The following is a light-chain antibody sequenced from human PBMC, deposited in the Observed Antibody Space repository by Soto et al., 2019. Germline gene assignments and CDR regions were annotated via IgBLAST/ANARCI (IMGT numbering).Light chain of an antibody. CDR1: SSNIGAGYD. CDR2: GNS. J-gene: IGLJ2*01. V-gene: IGLV1-40*01. CDR3: QSYDSRLSVV. Sequence: QSVLTQPPSVSGAPGQRVTMSCTGSSSNIGAGYDVHWYQQLPGTAPKLLIYGNSNRPSGVPDRFSGSKSGTSASLAITGLQAEDEADYYGQSYDSRLSVVFGGGTKLTVL.